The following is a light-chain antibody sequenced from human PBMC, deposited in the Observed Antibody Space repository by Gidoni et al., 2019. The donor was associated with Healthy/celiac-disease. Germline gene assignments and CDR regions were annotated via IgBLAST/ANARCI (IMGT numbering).Light chain of an antibody. V-gene: IGKV3-20*01. J-gene: IGKJ3*01. CDR1: QSVSSSY. Sequence: ELVLTQSPGTLSLSPVESATLSCRASQSVSSSYLAWYQQKPGQAPRLLIYGAASRATGIPDRCSGSGSGTDFTLTISRLEPEDYAVYYCQQYGSSPRITFGPGTKVDIK. CDR3: QQYGSSPRIT. CDR2: GAA.